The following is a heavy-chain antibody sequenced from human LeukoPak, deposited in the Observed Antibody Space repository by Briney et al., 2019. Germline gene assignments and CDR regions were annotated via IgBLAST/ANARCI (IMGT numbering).Heavy chain of an antibody. V-gene: IGHV3-23*01. CDR1: GFTSSSYA. CDR3: ADERWLADY. Sequence: PGGSLRLSCAASGFTSSSYAMSWVRQAPGKGLEWVSAISGSGGTTHYADPVKGRFTISRDNSKNTLYLQMNSLRAEDTAVYYCADERWLADYWGQGTLVTVSS. CDR2: ISGSGGTT. D-gene: IGHD6-19*01. J-gene: IGHJ4*02.